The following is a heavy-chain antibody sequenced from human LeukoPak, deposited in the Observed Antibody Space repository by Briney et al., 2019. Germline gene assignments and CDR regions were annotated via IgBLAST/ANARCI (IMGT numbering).Heavy chain of an antibody. Sequence: PSETLSLTCTVSGGSIRSSSYYWGCIRQPPGKGLEWIGSIYYTGSTYYNPSLKSRVTISVDTSKNQFSLRLSSVTAADTAVYYCARANELGRTVGEIDYWGQGTLVTASS. CDR3: ARANELGRTVGEIDY. CDR1: GGSIRSSSYY. V-gene: IGHV4-39*07. J-gene: IGHJ4*02. D-gene: IGHD1-1*01. CDR2: IYYTGST.